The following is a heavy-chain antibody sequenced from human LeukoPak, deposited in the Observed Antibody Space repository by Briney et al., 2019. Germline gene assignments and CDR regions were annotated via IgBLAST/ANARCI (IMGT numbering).Heavy chain of an antibody. V-gene: IGHV1-46*01. CDR2: INPSGGST. CDR1: GYTFTSYY. J-gene: IGHJ1*01. Sequence: ASVKVSCKASGYTFTSYYMHWVRQAPGQGLEWMGIINPSGGSTSYAQKFQGRVTMTRDTSTSTVYMEPSSLRSEDTAVYYCARVGEDYYDSSGYVEYFQHWGQGTLVTVSS. CDR3: ARVGEDYYDSSGYVEYFQH. D-gene: IGHD3-22*01.